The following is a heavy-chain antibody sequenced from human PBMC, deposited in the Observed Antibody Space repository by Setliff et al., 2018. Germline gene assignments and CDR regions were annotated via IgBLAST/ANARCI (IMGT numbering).Heavy chain of an antibody. Sequence: PSETLLTCTVSGDSISRAMYYWSWLRQSAGKGLECIGRIYTDGSTKYNPSLNSRVTLLIDTAKNQISLRLSSVTAADTAVYFCARVTGFSYMDVWGKGTTVTVSS. J-gene: IGHJ6*03. V-gene: IGHV4-61*02. D-gene: IGHD3-3*01. CDR1: GDSISRAMYY. CDR3: ARVTGFSYMDV. CDR2: IYTDGST.